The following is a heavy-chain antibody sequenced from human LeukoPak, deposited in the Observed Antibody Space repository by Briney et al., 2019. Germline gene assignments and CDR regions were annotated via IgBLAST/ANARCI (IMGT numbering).Heavy chain of an antibody. J-gene: IGHJ4*02. CDR1: GYTFTGYY. CDR2: INPNSGGT. D-gene: IGHD3-3*01. V-gene: IGHV1-2*02. CDR3: ARGSPLLTIFGVVPGY. Sequence: SVKVSCKASGYTFTGYYMHWVRQAPGQGLEWMGWINPNSGGTNYAQKFQGRVTMTRDTSISTAYMELSRLRSDDTAVYYCARGSPLLTIFGVVPGYWGQGTLVTVSS.